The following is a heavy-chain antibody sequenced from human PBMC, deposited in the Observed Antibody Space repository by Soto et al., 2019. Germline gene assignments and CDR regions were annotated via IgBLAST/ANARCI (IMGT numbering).Heavy chain of an antibody. CDR1: GFNVRSYW. V-gene: IGHV3-23*01. CDR3: AKRRGAGGHFDY. J-gene: IGHJ4*02. CDR2: VSSGGGT. D-gene: IGHD2-15*01. Sequence: PGGSLRLSCAVSGFNVRSYWMSWVRQAPGKGLEWVSVVSSGGGTHYADSVKGRFTVSRDNSKNTLSLQMNSLRADDTAVYYCAKRRGAGGHFDYWGQGALVTVSS.